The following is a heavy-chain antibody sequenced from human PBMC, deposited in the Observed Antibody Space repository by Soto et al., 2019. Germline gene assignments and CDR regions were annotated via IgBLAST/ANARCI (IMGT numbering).Heavy chain of an antibody. D-gene: IGHD5-18*01. J-gene: IGHJ6*02. Sequence: GESLKISCKGSGYSFTSYWISWVRQMPGKGLEWMGRIDPSDSYTNYSPSFQGHVTISADKSISTAYLQWSSLKASDTAMYYCARQLWLRYYYYGMDVWGQGTTVTVSS. V-gene: IGHV5-10-1*01. CDR3: ARQLWLRYYYYGMDV. CDR2: IDPSDSYT. CDR1: GYSFTSYW.